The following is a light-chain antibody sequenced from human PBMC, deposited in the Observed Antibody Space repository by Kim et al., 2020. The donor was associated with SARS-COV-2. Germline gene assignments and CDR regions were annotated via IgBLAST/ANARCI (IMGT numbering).Light chain of an antibody. J-gene: IGLJ3*02. V-gene: IGLV7-43*01. CDR3: LLYYGGAWV. CDR1: TGAVTSGYY. Sequence: QTVVTQEPSLTVSPGGTVTLTCASSTGAVTSGYYPNWFQQKPGQAPRALIYSISKKHSWTPARFSGSLLGGKAALTLSGVQPEDEAEYYCLLYYGGAWVFRGGTQLSVL. CDR2: SIS.